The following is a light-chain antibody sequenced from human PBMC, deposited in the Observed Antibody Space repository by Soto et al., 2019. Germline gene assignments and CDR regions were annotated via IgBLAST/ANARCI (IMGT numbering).Light chain of an antibody. CDR1: SGSVSTSHF. J-gene: IGLJ3*02. CDR2: GTK. Sequence: QTVVTQEPSFSVSPGGTVTPTCGLSSGSVSTSHFPNWYQQTPGQPPRTLIYGTKTRSSGVPDRFSGSILGIRAALTITGAQADDESDYYCVLYVGSGIWVFGGGTKVTVL. V-gene: IGLV8-61*01. CDR3: VLYVGSGIWV.